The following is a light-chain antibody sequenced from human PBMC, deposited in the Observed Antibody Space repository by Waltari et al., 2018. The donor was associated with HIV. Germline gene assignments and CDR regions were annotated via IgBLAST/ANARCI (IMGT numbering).Light chain of an antibody. J-gene: IGLJ2*01. CDR1: NLASKS. Sequence: SYVLTQPPSVSVAPGKTARITCGGNNLASKSVHWYQHKPGQAPVLVISDDSDRPSGIPERFSGSNSGNTATLTISRVEAGDEADYYCQVWDSSGDHPLFGGGTKLTVL. V-gene: IGLV3-21*04. CDR3: QVWDSSGDHPL. CDR2: DDS.